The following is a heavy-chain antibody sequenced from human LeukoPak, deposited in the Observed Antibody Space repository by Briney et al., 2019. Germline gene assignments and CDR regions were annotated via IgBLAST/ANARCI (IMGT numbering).Heavy chain of an antibody. CDR3: AVSDPKSQPRTLDY. J-gene: IGHJ4*02. Sequence: SQTLSLTCAVSGGSISSGGYSWSWIRQPPGKGLEWIGYIYHSGSTFYNPSLKSRVTMSVDRSKNQFSLRLNPVTAADTAVYYCAVSDPKSQPRTLDYWGQGTLVTVSS. CDR2: IYHSGST. CDR1: GGSISSGGYS. D-gene: IGHD2-2*01. V-gene: IGHV4-30-2*01.